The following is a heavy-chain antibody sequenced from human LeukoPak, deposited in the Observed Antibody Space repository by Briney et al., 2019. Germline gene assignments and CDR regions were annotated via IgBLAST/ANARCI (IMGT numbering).Heavy chain of an antibody. V-gene: IGHV4-30-2*01. J-gene: IGHJ3*02. D-gene: IGHD6-6*01. CDR2: IYHSGST. CDR1: GGSISSGGYY. Sequence: SETLSLTCTVSGGSISSGGYYWSWIRQPPGKGLEWIGYIYHSGSTYYNPSLKSRVTISVDRSKNQFSLKLSSVTAADTAVYYCAREFKYSSSVDAFDIWGQGTMVTVSS. CDR3: AREFKYSSSVDAFDI.